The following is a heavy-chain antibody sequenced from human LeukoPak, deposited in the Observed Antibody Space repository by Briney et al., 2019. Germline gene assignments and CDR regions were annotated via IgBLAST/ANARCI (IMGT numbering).Heavy chain of an antibody. CDR2: IYPGDSDA. Sequence: PGGSLQISCQASGYSFTTYWIGWVRQMPGKGLEGMGIIYPGDSDARYSPSFQGQVTVSVDKSISTAYLQWSSLKASDTAVYYCARLSAMSIGRGGDCWGQGTLVTVSS. CDR1: GYSFTTYW. J-gene: IGHJ4*02. V-gene: IGHV5-51*01. CDR3: ARLSAMSIGRGGDC. D-gene: IGHD2-2*01.